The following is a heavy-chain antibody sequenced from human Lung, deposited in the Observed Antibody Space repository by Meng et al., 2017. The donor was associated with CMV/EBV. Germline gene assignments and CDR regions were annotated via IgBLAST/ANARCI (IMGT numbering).Heavy chain of an antibody. Sequence: FHLVKSGAEVKKPGASVKVHAKASGYTFTSYGISWVRQAPGQGLEWMGWISTYNGNTNYAKKLQGRVTMTTDTSTSTAYMELRSLRSDDTAVYYCARDPTKTHSGSYYDYWGQGTLVTVSS. V-gene: IGHV1-18*01. CDR2: ISTYNGNT. CDR1: GYTFTSYG. J-gene: IGHJ4*02. D-gene: IGHD1-26*01. CDR3: ARDPTKTHSGSYYDY.